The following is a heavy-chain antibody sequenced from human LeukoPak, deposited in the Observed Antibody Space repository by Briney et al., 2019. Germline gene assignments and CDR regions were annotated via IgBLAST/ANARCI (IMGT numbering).Heavy chain of an antibody. V-gene: IGHV4-30-2*03. J-gene: IGHJ4*02. CDR3: ARQGWIQLWLAFDY. CDR1: GGSISRGGYS. Sequence: SETLSLTCAVSGGSISRGGYSWSWIRQPPGKGLDWVGYIYHIWSTYYNQSLKSRVTISVDTSKTQFSLKLSSVTAADTAVYYCARQGWIQLWLAFDYWGQGTLVTVSS. CDR2: IYHIWST. D-gene: IGHD5-18*01.